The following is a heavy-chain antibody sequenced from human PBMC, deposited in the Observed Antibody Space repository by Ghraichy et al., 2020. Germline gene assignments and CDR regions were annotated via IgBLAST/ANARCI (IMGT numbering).Heavy chain of an antibody. CDR3: ARNLVSGLSADDWFDP. CDR2: ISYDGSNK. V-gene: IGHV3-30*04. D-gene: IGHD6-13*01. Sequence: GGSLRLSCAASGFTFGSYAMHWVRQAQGKGLEGVAVISYDGSNKYYADSVKGRFTISRDNSKNTLYLHMNSLRTDDAAVYYCARNLVSGLSADDWFDPWGQGTLVTVSS. CDR1: GFTFGSYA. J-gene: IGHJ5*02.